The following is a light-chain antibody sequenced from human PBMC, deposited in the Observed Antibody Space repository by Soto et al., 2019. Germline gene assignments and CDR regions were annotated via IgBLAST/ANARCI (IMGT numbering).Light chain of an antibody. CDR2: NNN. CDR3: ATWDGSLNGRGV. V-gene: IGLV1-44*01. J-gene: IGLJ3*02. CDR1: RSNIGNNA. Sequence: QSVLTQPPSASGTPGQRVTISCSGSRSNIGNNAVTWYQQFPGTAPILLIYNNNQRPSGVPDRFSGSKSGTSASLAISGLQSEDEADYYCATWDGSLNGRGVFGGGTKVTVL.